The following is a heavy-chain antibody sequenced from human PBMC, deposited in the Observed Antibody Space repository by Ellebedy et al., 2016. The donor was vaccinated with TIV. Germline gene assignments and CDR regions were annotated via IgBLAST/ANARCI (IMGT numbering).Heavy chain of an antibody. CDR2: INPNSGGT. Sequence: AASVTVSCKASGYTFTGYYMHWVRQPPGQGLEWMRWINPNSGGTNYAQKFQGWVTMTRDTSISTAYMELSRLRSDDTAVYYCARDGGSYSDFDYWGQGTLVTVSS. D-gene: IGHD1-26*01. V-gene: IGHV1-2*04. CDR1: GYTFTGYY. CDR3: ARDGGSYSDFDY. J-gene: IGHJ4*02.